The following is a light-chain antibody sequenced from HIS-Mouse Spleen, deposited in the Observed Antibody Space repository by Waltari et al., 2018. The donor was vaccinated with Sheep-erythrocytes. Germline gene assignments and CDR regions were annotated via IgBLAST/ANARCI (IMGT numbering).Light chain of an antibody. Sequence: QSALTQPRSVSGSPGQSVTISCTGTSSDVGGYNYVSWYQQHPGKAPILMIYDVSKRPSGVPDRFSGSKSGTSASLAISGLRSEDEADYYCAAWDDSLSGNWVFGGGTKLTVL. V-gene: IGLV2-11*01. CDR1: SSDVGGYNY. CDR2: DVS. CDR3: AAWDDSLSGNWV. J-gene: IGLJ3*02.